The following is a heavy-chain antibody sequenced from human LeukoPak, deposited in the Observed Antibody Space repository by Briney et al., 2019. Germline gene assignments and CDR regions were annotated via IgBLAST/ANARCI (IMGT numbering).Heavy chain of an antibody. D-gene: IGHD3-10*01. V-gene: IGHV3-21*01. CDR2: ISSSTSSI. CDR1: GFTFSDYS. CDR3: ARGRVRGVTMSDP. J-gene: IGHJ5*02. Sequence: GGSLRLSCAASGFTFSDYSMNWVRQAPGKGLEWVSSISSSTSSIYYADSVKGRFTISRDNAKNSLYLQMNSLRTEDTAVYYCARGRVRGVTMSDPWGQGTLVTVSS.